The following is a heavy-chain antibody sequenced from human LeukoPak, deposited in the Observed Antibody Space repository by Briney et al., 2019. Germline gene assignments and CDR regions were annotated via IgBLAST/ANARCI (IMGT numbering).Heavy chain of an antibody. D-gene: IGHD4-17*01. CDR3: ARVILNTVTALDY. CDR2: ISYDGSNK. J-gene: IGHJ4*02. V-gene: IGHV3-30*04. Sequence: PGRSLRLSCAASGFTFSSYAMHWVRQAPGKGLEWVAVISYDGSNKYYADSVKGRFTISRDNSKNTLYLQMNSPRAEDTAVYYCARVILNTVTALDYWGQGTLVTVSS. CDR1: GFTFSSYA.